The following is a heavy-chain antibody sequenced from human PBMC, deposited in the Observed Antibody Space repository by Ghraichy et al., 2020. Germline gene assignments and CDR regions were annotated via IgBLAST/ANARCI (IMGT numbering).Heavy chain of an antibody. Sequence: SETLSLTCAVSGYSISSGYYWGWTRQPPGKGLEWIGSIYHSGNAYYNPSLKSRVTISVDTSKNQFSLKLSSVTAADAALYYCARDLRGSYQSQYDYWGQGTLVTVSS. CDR2: IYHSGNA. D-gene: IGHD1-26*01. CDR1: GYSISSGYY. J-gene: IGHJ4*02. CDR3: ARDLRGSYQSQYDY. V-gene: IGHV4-38-2*02.